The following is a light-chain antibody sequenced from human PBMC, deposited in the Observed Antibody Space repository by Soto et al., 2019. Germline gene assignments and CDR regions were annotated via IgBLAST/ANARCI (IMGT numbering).Light chain of an antibody. CDR3: SSFAGSGTWV. V-gene: IGLV2-23*01. CDR1: SSDVGSYNL. J-gene: IGLJ3*02. CDR2: EGS. Sequence: QSVLTQPASVSGSPGQSITISCTGTSSDVGSYNLVSWYQQFPGKAPKLIIYEGSKRPSGVSDRFSGSKSGNTASLAISGLQAGDEADYYCSSFAGSGTWVFGGGTKVTVL.